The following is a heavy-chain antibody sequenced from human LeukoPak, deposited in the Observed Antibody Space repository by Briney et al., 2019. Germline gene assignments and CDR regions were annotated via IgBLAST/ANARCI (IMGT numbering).Heavy chain of an antibody. D-gene: IGHD3-22*01. CDR2: ISSSSSYI. CDR1: GFTFSSYS. CDR3: ARGLYDSSGYYRYYYYMDV. Sequence: GGSLRLSCAASGFTFSSYSMNWVRQAPGKGLEWVSSISSSSSYIYYADSVKGRFTTSRDNAKNSLYLQMNSLRAEDTAVYDCARGLYDSSGYYRYYYYMDVWGKGTTVTVSS. J-gene: IGHJ6*03. V-gene: IGHV3-21*01.